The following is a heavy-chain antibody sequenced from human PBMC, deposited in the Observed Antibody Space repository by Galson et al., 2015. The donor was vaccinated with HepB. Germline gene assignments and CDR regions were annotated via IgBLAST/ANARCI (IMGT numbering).Heavy chain of an antibody. J-gene: IGHJ6*02. Sequence: SVKVSCKASGYTFSGYYMHWIRQAPGQGPEWMAWINPNSAGANYARGFGSRATMTIDTASSTAYMELTSLRTDDTAVYYCARDPIPRGGYYYYYYGMDVWGQGTTVTVSS. CDR2: INPNSAGA. CDR3: ARDPIPRGGYYYYYYGMDV. V-gene: IGHV1-2*02. CDR1: GYTFSGYY. D-gene: IGHD3-16*01.